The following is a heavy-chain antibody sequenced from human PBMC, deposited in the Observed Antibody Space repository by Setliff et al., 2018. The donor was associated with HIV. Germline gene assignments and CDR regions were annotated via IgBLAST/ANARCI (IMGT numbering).Heavy chain of an antibody. J-gene: IGHJ4*02. CDR1: GGSISSYY. CDR3: ARRKDDYSGNSFDS. Sequence: SETLSLTCTVSGGSISSYYWSWIRQPPGKGLEWIGYIYTSGSVNYNPSVKSRVTMSVDTSKNEISLRLNSVVAADTAVYYCARRKDDYSGNSFDSWGQGTLVTVSS. V-gene: IGHV4-4*09. D-gene: IGHD4-4*01. CDR2: IYTSGSV.